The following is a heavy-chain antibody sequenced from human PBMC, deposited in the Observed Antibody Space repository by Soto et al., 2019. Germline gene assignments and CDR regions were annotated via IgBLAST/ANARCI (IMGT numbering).Heavy chain of an antibody. V-gene: IGHV1-18*01. J-gene: IGHJ5*02. CDR3: ARVPLQKCSGGTCQPWWLDP. Sequence: ASVKVSCKTSGYTFNAYGITRVRQAPGQGLEWLGWISAYNGYTTYAQKFQGRVTMTTDTSTGTAYVELSDLRSDDTAVFYCARVPLQKCSGGTCQPWWLDPWGQGTLVTVS. D-gene: IGHD2-15*01. CDR2: ISAYNGYT. CDR1: GYTFNAYG.